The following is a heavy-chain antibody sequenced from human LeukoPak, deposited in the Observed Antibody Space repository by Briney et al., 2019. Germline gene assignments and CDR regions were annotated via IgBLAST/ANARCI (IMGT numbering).Heavy chain of an antibody. CDR1: GFTFSSYG. D-gene: IGHD3-10*01. Sequence: GGSLRLSCAASGFTFSSYGMHWVRQAPGKGLEWVAFIRYDGSNKYYADSVKGRFTISRDNSKNTLYLQMNSLRAEDTAVYYCASGSGSYRTPYYYMDVWGTGTAVTVSS. CDR2: IRYDGSNK. J-gene: IGHJ6*03. V-gene: IGHV3-30*02. CDR3: ASGSGSYRTPYYYMDV.